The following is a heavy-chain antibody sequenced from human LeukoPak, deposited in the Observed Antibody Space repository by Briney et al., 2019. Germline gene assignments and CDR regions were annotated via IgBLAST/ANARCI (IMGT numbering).Heavy chain of an antibody. Sequence: PGGSLRLSCAASGSSFTSYAMSWVRQAPGKGLDWVSGISGSGTTIYYADSAKGRFTISRDNSKNTLYLQMNSLRAEDTAVYYCAKEINHQWLVPLDAFDIWGQGTMVTVSS. CDR1: GSSFTSYA. J-gene: IGHJ3*02. D-gene: IGHD6-19*01. V-gene: IGHV3-23*01. CDR2: ISGSGTTI. CDR3: AKEINHQWLVPLDAFDI.